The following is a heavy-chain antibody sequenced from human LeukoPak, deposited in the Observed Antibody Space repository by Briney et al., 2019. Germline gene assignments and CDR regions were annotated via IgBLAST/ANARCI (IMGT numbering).Heavy chain of an antibody. CDR1: GYTFPSYF. V-gene: IGHV1-46*01. CDR2: INPTGGST. J-gene: IGHJ6*02. D-gene: IGHD6-19*01. Sequence: ASVKVSCKASGYTFPSYFMHWVRQAPGQGLEWMGIINPTGGSTTYAQKFQGRVTMTRDTSTSTAYMELSSLRSEDTAVYYCARDETMEQWPYGMDVWGQGTTVTVSS. CDR3: ARDETMEQWPYGMDV.